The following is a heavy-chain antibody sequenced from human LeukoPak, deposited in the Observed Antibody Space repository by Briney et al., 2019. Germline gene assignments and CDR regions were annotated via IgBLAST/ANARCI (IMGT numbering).Heavy chain of an antibody. CDR3: ARDSGVGGTFDY. D-gene: IGHD1-26*01. CDR1: GFTLRTYA. J-gene: IGHJ4*02. Sequence: GGSLRLSCTASGFTLRTYAMSWVRQAPGKGPKGVSYIGISDTTTYYADSVKGRFTISRDNAKNSLYLQMSSLRVEDTAIYYCARDSGVGGTFDYWGQGSLLTVSS. V-gene: IGHV3-48*04. CDR2: IGISDTTT.